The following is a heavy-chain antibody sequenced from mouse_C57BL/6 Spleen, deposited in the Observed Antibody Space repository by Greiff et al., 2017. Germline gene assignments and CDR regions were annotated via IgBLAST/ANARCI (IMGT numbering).Heavy chain of an antibody. V-gene: IGHV2-2*01. J-gene: IGHJ2*01. CDR1: GFSLTSYG. Sequence: VKLMESGPGLVQPSQCLSISCTASGFSLTSYGVHWVRQSPGKGLEWLGVIWSGGSTDYNAAFISRLSISKDNSKSQVFFKMNSLQADDTAIYYCARDDGYHRVFDYWGQGTTLTVSS. CDR2: IWSGGST. CDR3: ARDDGYHRVFDY. D-gene: IGHD2-3*01.